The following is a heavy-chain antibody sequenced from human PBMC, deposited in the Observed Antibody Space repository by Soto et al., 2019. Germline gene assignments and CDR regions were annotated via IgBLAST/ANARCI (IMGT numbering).Heavy chain of an antibody. CDR1: GGYTSIGVYS. CDR2: IYYSGST. CDR3: ARTALLNHAFDI. D-gene: IGHD3-10*01. V-gene: IGHV4-31*03. J-gene: IGHJ3*02. Sequence: SQTLSIACIFYGGYTSIGVYSWSWIRQHPGKGLEWIGYIYYSGSTYYNPSLKSRVTISVDTSKNQFSLKLSSVTAADTAVYYCARTALLNHAFDIWGQGTMVTVSS.